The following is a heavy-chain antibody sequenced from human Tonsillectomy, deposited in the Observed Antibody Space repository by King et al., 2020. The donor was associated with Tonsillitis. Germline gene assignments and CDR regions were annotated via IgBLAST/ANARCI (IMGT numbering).Heavy chain of an antibody. CDR2: VYYSWST. CDR1: GGSINPYY. J-gene: IGHJ4*02. V-gene: IGHV4-59*08. CDR3: ARHGDLRYYFFDY. D-gene: IGHD4-17*01. Sequence: LQLQESGPGLVKPSETLSLTCTVSGGSINPYYWSWIRQPPGKGLEWIGFVYYSWSTNYNPSLKSRVTISVDTSKNQFSLKLRSVTAADTAVYYCARHGDLRYYFFDYWGQGALVTVSS.